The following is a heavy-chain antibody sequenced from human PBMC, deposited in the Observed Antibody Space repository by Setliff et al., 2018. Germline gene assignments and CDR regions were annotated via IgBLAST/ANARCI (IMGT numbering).Heavy chain of an antibody. CDR1: GGTFSSYT. J-gene: IGHJ6*02. V-gene: IGHV1-69*13. Sequence: ASVKVSCKASGGTFSSYTISWVRQAPGQGLEWMGGIIPIFGTANYAQKFQGRVTITADESTSTAYMELSSLRSEDTAVYYCARDSRGLVPAAIEGSYYYYGMDVWGQGTTVTVSS. CDR3: ARDSRGLVPAAIEGSYYYYGMDV. CDR2: IIPIFGTA. D-gene: IGHD2-2*02.